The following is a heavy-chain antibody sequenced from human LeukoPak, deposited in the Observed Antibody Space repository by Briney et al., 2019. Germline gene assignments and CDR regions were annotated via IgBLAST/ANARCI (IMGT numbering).Heavy chain of an antibody. J-gene: IGHJ5*02. V-gene: IGHV4-4*07. Sequence: PSETLSLTCTVSGGSISSYYWSWIRQPAGKGLEWIGRIYTSGSTNYNPSLKSRVTMSVDTSKNQFSLKLSSVTAADTAVYYCAATYYYDSSGYYRGNWFDPWGQGTLVTVSS. D-gene: IGHD3-22*01. CDR1: GGSISSYY. CDR2: IYTSGST. CDR3: AATYYYDSSGYYRGNWFDP.